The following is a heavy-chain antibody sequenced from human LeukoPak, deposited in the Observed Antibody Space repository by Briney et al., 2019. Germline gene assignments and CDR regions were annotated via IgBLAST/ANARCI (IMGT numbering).Heavy chain of an antibody. CDR1: GCTFTSYG. Sequence: ASVKVSCKASGCTFTSYGVSWVRQATGQGLEWMGWIIAYNGNTNDAQKLQGRVTMTTDTSTSTAYMELRSLRSDDTAAYYCARSTLHYDFWSGYYTATSWFDPWGQGTLVTVSS. D-gene: IGHD3-3*01. J-gene: IGHJ5*02. CDR2: IIAYNGNT. V-gene: IGHV1-18*01. CDR3: ARSTLHYDFWSGYYTATSWFDP.